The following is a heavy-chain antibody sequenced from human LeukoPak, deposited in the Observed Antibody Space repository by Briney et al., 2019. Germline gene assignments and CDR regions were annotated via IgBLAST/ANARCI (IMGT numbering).Heavy chain of an antibody. CDR2: IYYSGST. J-gene: IGHJ4*02. CDR3: ARRLYYGPEAG. V-gene: IGHV4-30-4*07. CDR1: GVSISSGDYS. D-gene: IGHD3-10*01. Sequence: SETLSLTCAVSGVSISSGDYSWSWIRQPPGKGLEWIGYIYYSGSTDYNPSLKSRVTISVDTSKNQFSLKLSSVTAADTAVYYCARRLYYGPEAGWGQGTLVTVSS.